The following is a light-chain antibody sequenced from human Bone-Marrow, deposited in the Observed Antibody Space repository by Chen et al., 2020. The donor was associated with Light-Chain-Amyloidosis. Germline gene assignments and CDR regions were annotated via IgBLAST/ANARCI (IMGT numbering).Light chain of an antibody. CDR1: NIGTTS. Sequence: SYVLTQPSSVSVAPGQTATIACGGNNIGTTSVHWYQQTPGQAPLLVVYDDSVRPSGIPARLAGSHSGNTATLTISRVEAGDEAAYYCQVWDSSSDRPVFGGGTKLTVL. J-gene: IGLJ3*02. CDR2: DDS. CDR3: QVWDSSSDRPV. V-gene: IGLV3-21*02.